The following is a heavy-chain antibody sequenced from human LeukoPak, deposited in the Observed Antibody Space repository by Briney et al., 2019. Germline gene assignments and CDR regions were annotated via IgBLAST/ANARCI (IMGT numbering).Heavy chain of an antibody. CDR1: GGSFSGYY. D-gene: IGHD5-18*01. V-gene: IGHV4-34*01. CDR2: INHSGST. Sequence: PSETLSLTCAVYGGSFSGYYWSWIRQPPGKGLEWIGGINHSGSTNYNPSLKSRVTISVDTSKNQFSLKLSSVTAADTAVYYCARGGLGIQLWLMVSVYFDYWGQGTLVTVSS. CDR3: ARGGLGIQLWLMVSVYFDY. J-gene: IGHJ4*02.